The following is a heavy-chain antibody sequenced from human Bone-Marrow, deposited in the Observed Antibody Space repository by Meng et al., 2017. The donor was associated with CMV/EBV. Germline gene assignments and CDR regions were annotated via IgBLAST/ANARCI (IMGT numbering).Heavy chain of an antibody. CDR3: ARDSPRELTFDY. CDR2: INWNGGST. J-gene: IGHJ4*02. V-gene: IGHV3-20*04. CDR1: GFTFDDYG. D-gene: IGHD1-26*01. Sequence: GESLKISCAASGFTFDDYGMSWVRQAPGKGLEWVSGINWNGGSTGYADSVKGRFTISRDNAKNSLYLQMNSLRAEDTALYYCARDSPRELTFDYCGQGTLVTVSS.